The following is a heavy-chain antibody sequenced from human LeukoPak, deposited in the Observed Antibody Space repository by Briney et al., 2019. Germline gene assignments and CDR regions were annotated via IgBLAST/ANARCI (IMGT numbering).Heavy chain of an antibody. CDR3: AKDSSGFFHDY. J-gene: IGHJ4*02. CDR2: ISGSGGST. D-gene: IGHD6-19*01. Sequence: GGSLRLSCVVSGFNSEDHAMHWVRQAPGKGLEWVSAISGSGGSTYYADSVKGRFTISRDNSKNTLYLQMNSLRAEDTAVYYCAKDSSGFFHDYWGQGTLVTVSS. CDR1: GFNSEDHA. V-gene: IGHV3-23*01.